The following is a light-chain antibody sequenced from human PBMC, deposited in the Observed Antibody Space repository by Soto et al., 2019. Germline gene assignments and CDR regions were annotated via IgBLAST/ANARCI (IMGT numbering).Light chain of an antibody. CDR2: DAS. J-gene: IGKJ4*01. CDR3: QQRSNWLFT. CDR1: QSVSSY. V-gene: IGKV3-11*01. Sequence: EIVLTQSPATLSLSPGERATLSCRASQSVSSYLAWYQQKPGQAPRLLIYDASNRATGIPARFSGSGSGTVFPLTISRLAPEDFVVYYCQQRSNWLFTFGGGTKVEIK.